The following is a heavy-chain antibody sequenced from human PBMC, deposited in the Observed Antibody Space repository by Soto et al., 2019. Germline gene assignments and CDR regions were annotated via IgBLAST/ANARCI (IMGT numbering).Heavy chain of an antibody. V-gene: IGHV1-69*13. D-gene: IGHD3-10*01. Sequence: GASVKVSCKASGGTFSSYAISWVRQAPGQGLEWMGGIIPIFGTANYAQKFQGRVTITADESTSTAYMELSSLRSEDTAVYYCARDLETYITMVRGMGYWGQGTLVTVSS. CDR2: IIPIFGTA. CDR1: GGTFSSYA. CDR3: ARDLETYITMVRGMGY. J-gene: IGHJ4*02.